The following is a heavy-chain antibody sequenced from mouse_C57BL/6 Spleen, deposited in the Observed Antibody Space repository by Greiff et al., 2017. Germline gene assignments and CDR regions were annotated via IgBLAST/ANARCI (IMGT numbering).Heavy chain of an antibody. CDR3: AREGGMDWYFDV. Sequence: EVQLVESGGGLVKPGGSLKLSCAASGFTFSSYAMSWVRQTPEKRLEWVATISDGGSYTYYPDNVKGRFTISRDNAKNNLYLQMSHLKSEDTAMXYCAREGGMDWYFDVWGTGTTVTVSS. CDR1: GFTFSSYA. D-gene: IGHD1-1*02. CDR2: ISDGGSYT. V-gene: IGHV5-4*01. J-gene: IGHJ1*03.